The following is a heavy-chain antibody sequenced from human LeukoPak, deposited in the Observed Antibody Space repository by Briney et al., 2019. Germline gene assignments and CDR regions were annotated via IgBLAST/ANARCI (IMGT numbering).Heavy chain of an antibody. D-gene: IGHD2-15*01. CDR3: ARDDCSGGSCYSFQGY. CDR2: ISFDGSDK. J-gene: IGHJ4*02. V-gene: IGHV3-30-3*01. CDR1: GFIFTSYA. Sequence: GGSLRLSCAASGFIFTSYAMNWVRQAPGKGLEWVAVISFDGSDKYYADSVKGRFTIPRDNSKNTLYLQMNSLRAEDTAVYYCARDDCSGGSCYSFQGYWGQGTLVTVSS.